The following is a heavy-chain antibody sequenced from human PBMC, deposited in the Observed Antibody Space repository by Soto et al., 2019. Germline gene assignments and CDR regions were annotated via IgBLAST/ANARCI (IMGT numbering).Heavy chain of an antibody. Sequence: GESLKISCKGSGYSFTSYWIGWVRQMPGKGLEWMGFIYPGDSDTRYSPSFQGQVTISADKSISTAYLQWSSLKASDTAMYYCARRYCSSTSCRNLYYYYYGMDVWGQGTTVTVSS. CDR3: ARRYCSSTSCRNLYYYYYGMDV. J-gene: IGHJ6*02. D-gene: IGHD2-2*01. V-gene: IGHV5-51*01. CDR1: GYSFTSYW. CDR2: IYPGDSDT.